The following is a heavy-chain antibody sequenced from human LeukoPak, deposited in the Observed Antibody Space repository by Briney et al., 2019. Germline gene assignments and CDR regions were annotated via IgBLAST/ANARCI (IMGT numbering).Heavy chain of an antibody. CDR3: AKARGYSYAIDFDY. CDR1: GYTFSSYA. V-gene: IGHV3-23*01. D-gene: IGHD5-18*01. CDR2: VSGSGTST. J-gene: IGHJ4*02. Sequence: PGGSLGLSSAASGYTFSSYALSGAPDNPEKGLEWGSDVSGSGTSTSYTDSVKGRCTISRDNTRNTLYLQLNSLRAEDTAVYYCAKARGYSYAIDFDYWGQGTLVTVSS.